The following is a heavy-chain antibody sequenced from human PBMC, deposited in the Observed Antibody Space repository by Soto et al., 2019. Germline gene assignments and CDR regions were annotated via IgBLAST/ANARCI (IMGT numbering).Heavy chain of an antibody. D-gene: IGHD3-3*01. Sequence: QVQLVESGGGVVQPGRSLRLSCAASGFTISSYGMHWVRQAPGKGLEWVAVISYDGSNKYYADSVKGRFTISRDNSKNTLYLQMNSLRAEDTAVYYCAKDLARFLEWMDDYWGQGTLVTVSS. CDR3: AKDLARFLEWMDDY. V-gene: IGHV3-30*18. J-gene: IGHJ4*02. CDR1: GFTISSYG. CDR2: ISYDGSNK.